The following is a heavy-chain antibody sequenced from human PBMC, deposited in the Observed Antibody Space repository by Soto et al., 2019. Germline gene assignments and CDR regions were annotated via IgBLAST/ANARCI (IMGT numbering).Heavy chain of an antibody. CDR3: ATAYVYDFENSNYYRDAFDI. CDR1: GYSFSFYW. D-gene: IGHD3-22*01. CDR2: MYPDDSDT. J-gene: IGHJ3*02. V-gene: IGHV5-51*01. Sequence: GESLKISCKASGYSFSFYWIGWVRQMPGKGLEWMAIMYPDDSDTRYSPSFEAHVTISADKSTSTAFLQWSSLKASDTAMYYCATAYVYDFENSNYYRDAFDIWGQGTLVTVSS.